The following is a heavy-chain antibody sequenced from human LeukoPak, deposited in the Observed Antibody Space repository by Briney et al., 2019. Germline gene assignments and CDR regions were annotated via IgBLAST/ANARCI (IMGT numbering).Heavy chain of an antibody. CDR3: ARDPPIAVAAPGWFDP. CDR1: GYTFTSYG. Sequence: GASVKVSCKASGYTFTSYGISWVRQAPGQGLEWMGWISAYNGNTNYAQKLQGRVTMTTDTSTSTAYMELRSLRSDDTAVYYCARDPPIAVAAPGWFDPGAREPWSPSPQ. D-gene: IGHD6-19*01. V-gene: IGHV1-18*01. J-gene: IGHJ5*02. CDR2: ISAYNGNT.